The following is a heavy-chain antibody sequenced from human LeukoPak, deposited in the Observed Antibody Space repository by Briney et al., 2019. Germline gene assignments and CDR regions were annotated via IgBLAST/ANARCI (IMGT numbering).Heavy chain of an antibody. V-gene: IGHV3-30*18. D-gene: IGHD6-13*01. Sequence: GGSLRLSCAASGFTFSSYGMHWVRQAPGKGLEWWAVISYDGSNKYYADSVKGRFTISRDNSKNTLYLQMNSLRAEDTAVYYCAKVPAAGTFLFDYWGQGTLVTVSS. CDR1: GFTFSSYG. CDR3: AKVPAAGTFLFDY. CDR2: ISYDGSNK. J-gene: IGHJ4*02.